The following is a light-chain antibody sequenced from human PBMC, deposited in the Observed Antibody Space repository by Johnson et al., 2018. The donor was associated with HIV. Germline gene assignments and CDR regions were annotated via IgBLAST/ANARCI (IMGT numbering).Light chain of an antibody. CDR3: GTWDSSLSADV. Sequence: QPVLTQPPSVSAGPGQKVTISCSGSSSNIGNNYVSWYQQLPGTAPKLLIYENNKRPSGIPDRFSGSKSGTSATLGITGLQTGDEADYYCGTWDSSLSADVFGTGTKVTVL. CDR1: SSNIGNNY. J-gene: IGLJ1*01. V-gene: IGLV1-51*02. CDR2: ENN.